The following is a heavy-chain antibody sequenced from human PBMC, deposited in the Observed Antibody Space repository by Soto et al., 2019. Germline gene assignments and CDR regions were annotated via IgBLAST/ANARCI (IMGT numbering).Heavy chain of an antibody. Sequence: SVEVSCKASGRTFSSYTISWVRPAPGQGVEWMGRIIPILGIANYAQKFQGRVTITADKSTSTAYMELSSLRSEDTAVYYCARSGWYGDYRPPDYWGQGTLVSVPQ. CDR3: ARSGWYGDYRPPDY. V-gene: IGHV1-69*02. J-gene: IGHJ4*02. CDR1: GRTFSSYT. D-gene: IGHD4-17*01. CDR2: IIPILGIA.